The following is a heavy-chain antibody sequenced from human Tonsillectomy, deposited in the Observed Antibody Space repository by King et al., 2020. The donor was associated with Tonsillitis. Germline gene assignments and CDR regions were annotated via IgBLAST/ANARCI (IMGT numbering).Heavy chain of an antibody. V-gene: IGHV3-23*04. CDR3: AKGEPYCGGDCWPQWFDP. CDR2: ISGSGGST. Sequence: VQLAESGGGLVQPGGSLRLSCAASGFTFSSYAMSWVRQAPGKGLEWVSAISGSGGSTYYADSVKGRFTISRDNSKNTLYLQMNSLRAEDTAVYYCAKGEPYCGGDCWPQWFDPWGQGTLVTVSS. CDR1: GFTFSSYA. D-gene: IGHD2-21*02. J-gene: IGHJ5*02.